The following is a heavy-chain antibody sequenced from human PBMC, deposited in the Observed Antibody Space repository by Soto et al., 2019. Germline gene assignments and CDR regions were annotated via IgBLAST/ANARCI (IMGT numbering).Heavy chain of an antibody. Sequence: SETLSLTCTVSGGSISSGGYYWSWIRQHPGKGLEWIGYIYYSGSTYYNPSLKSRVTISVDTSKNQFSLKLSSVTAADTAVYYCARGPKQQLNWFDTWGQGTLVTVSS. V-gene: IGHV4-31*03. CDR2: IYYSGST. CDR3: ARGPKQQLNWFDT. CDR1: GGSISSGGYY. D-gene: IGHD6-13*01. J-gene: IGHJ5*02.